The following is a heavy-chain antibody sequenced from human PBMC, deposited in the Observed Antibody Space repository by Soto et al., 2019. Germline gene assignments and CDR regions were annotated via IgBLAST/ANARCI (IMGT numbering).Heavy chain of an antibody. CDR1: GGSFSDYY. CDR2: INHSGST. V-gene: IGHV4-34*01. CDR3: ARGDYGGNSDDY. Sequence: LSLTCAVYGGSFSDYYWSWIRQSPGKGLEWIGEINHSGSTNYNPSLKSRVIISVDTSKNQFSLKLSSVTAADTAVYYCARGDYGGNSDDYWGRGTLVTVSS. J-gene: IGHJ4*02. D-gene: IGHD4-17*01.